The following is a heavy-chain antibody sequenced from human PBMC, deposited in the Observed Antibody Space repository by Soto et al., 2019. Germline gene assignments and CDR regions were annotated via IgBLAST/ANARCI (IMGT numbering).Heavy chain of an antibody. CDR2: ISGSGGST. J-gene: IGHJ4*02. D-gene: IGHD1-26*01. V-gene: IGHV3-23*01. Sequence: EVQLLESGGGLVQPGGSLRLSCAASGFTFSSYAMSWVRQAPGKGLEWVSAISGSGGSTYYADSGKGRFTISRDNSKNTLYLQMNSLRAEDTAVYYCAKDRRELPLFDYWGQGTLVTVSS. CDR1: GFTFSSYA. CDR3: AKDRRELPLFDY.